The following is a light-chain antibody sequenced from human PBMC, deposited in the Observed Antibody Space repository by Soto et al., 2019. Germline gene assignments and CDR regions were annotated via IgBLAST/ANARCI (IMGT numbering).Light chain of an antibody. Sequence: ETALTHSPGTLSLSPGDRATLSCIAIQSVSSNYLVWYQQKPGQAPRLLISGVSTRATGIPDRFSGSGSGTDFTLTISRLEPEDVAVYYCQQYAPSPAITFGQGTRLEIK. CDR1: QSVSSNY. V-gene: IGKV3-20*01. CDR2: GVS. CDR3: QQYAPSPAIT. J-gene: IGKJ5*01.